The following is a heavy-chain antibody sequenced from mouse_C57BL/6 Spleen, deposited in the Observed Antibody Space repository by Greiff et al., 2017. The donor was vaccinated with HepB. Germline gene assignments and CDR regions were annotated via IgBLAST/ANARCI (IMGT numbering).Heavy chain of an antibody. Sequence: QVQLQQPGAELVMPGASVKLSCKASGYTFTSYWMHWVKQRPGQGLEWIGEIDPSDSYTNYNQKFKGKSTLTVDKSSSTAYMQLSTLTSEDSAVYYGASKGLLVYFDVGGTGTTVTVSS. CDR3: ASKGLLVYFDV. CDR1: GYTFTSYW. CDR2: IDPSDSYT. V-gene: IGHV1-69*01. J-gene: IGHJ1*03.